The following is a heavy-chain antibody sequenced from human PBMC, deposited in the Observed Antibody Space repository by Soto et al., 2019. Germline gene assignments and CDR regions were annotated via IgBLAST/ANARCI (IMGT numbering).Heavy chain of an antibody. CDR1: GGTFSSYA. D-gene: IGHD1-7*01. CDR2: IIPIFGTA. V-gene: IGHV1-69*06. J-gene: IGHJ6*02. Sequence: QVQLVQSGAEVKKPGCSVKVSCKASGGTFSSYAISWVRQAPGQGLEWMGGIIPIFGTANYAQKFQGRVTITADKSTSTAYMELGSLRSEDTAVYYCASPPRYEWNYPWEYYGMDVWGQGTTVTVSS. CDR3: ASPPRYEWNYPWEYYGMDV.